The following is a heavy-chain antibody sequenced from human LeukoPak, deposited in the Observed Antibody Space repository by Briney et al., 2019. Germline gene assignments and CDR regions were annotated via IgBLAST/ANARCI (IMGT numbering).Heavy chain of an antibody. CDR2: FSYTGGA. J-gene: IGHJ4*02. Sequence: SETLSLTCTVSGGSIASSSYHWGWIRQPPGKGLEWIGTFSYTGGAYYNPSLKSRLTISVDTSKNQFSLNLNSVTAADTAVYYCARQEVDYGAPAGFHNWGQGTLVTVSS. V-gene: IGHV4-39*01. CDR1: GGSIASSSYH. D-gene: IGHD4-17*01. CDR3: ARQEVDYGAPAGFHN.